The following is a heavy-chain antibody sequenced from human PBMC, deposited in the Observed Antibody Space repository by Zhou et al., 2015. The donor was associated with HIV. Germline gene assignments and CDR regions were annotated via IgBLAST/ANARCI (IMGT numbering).Heavy chain of an antibody. Sequence: QVQLVQSGAEVKKRGASVKVSCKASGYTFTSYDINWVRQATGQGLEWMGWMNPNSGNTGYAQKFQGRVTMTRNTSISTAYMELSSLRSEDTAVYYCARGPLSSYYDFWSGYYRGSNYYYYYGMDVWAKGPRSPS. D-gene: IGHD3-3*01. J-gene: IGHJ6*02. CDR2: MNPNSGNT. CDR1: GYTFTSYD. CDR3: ARGPLSSYYDFWSGYYRGSNYYYYYGMDV. V-gene: IGHV1-8*01.